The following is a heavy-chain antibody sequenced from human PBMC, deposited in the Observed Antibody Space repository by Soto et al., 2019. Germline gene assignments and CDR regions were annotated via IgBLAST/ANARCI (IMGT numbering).Heavy chain of an antibody. CDR2: INHSGST. Sequence: PSETLSLTCAVYGGSFSGYYWSWIRQPPGKGPEWLGEINHSGSTNYNPSLKSRVTISVDTSKNQLSLKLSSVTAADTAVYYCARVDVGSGWRIDDSGGQGTLVTVSS. J-gene: IGHJ4*02. D-gene: IGHD6-19*01. V-gene: IGHV4-34*01. CDR1: GGSFSGYY. CDR3: ARVDVGSGWRIDDS.